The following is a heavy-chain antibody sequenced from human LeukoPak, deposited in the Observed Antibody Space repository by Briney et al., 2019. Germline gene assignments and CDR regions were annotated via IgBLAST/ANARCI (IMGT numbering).Heavy chain of an antibody. D-gene: IGHD3-22*01. CDR2: INHSGST. Sequence: SETLSLTCAVYGGSFSGYYWSWIRQPPGKGLEWIGEINHSGSTTHNPSLKTRVTISVDTAKNQFSLRLSSVTAADTAVYYCARALIPFGYYEPPFDPWGQGTLITVSS. CDR3: ARALIPFGYYEPPFDP. J-gene: IGHJ5*02. CDR1: GGSFSGYY. V-gene: IGHV4-34*01.